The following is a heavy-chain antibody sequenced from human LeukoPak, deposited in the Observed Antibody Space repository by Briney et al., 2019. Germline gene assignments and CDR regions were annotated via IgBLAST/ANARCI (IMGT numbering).Heavy chain of an antibody. CDR2: INPNSGGT. V-gene: IGHV1-2*02. CDR3: ARDVLHLYYYDSSGYYAY. CDR1: GYTFTGYY. Sequence: ASXXXXCKASGYTFTGYYMHWVRQAPGQGLEWMGWINPNSGGTNYAQKFQGRVTMTRDTSISTAYMELSRLRSDDTAVYYCARDVLHLYYYDSSGYYAYWGQGTLVTVSS. D-gene: IGHD3-22*01. J-gene: IGHJ4*02.